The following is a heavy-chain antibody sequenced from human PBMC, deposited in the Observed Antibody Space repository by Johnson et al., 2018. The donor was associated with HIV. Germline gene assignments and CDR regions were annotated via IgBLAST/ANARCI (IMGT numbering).Heavy chain of an antibody. Sequence: VQLVESVGGLVQPGGSLRLSCAASGFTVSKNYMTWVRQAPGKGLEWVSIIYRGGNTYYADSVKGRFTISRDNSKNTLYLQMNSLRAEDTAVYYCARGRTLITGTTFLFPVDIWGQGTMVTVSS. CDR3: ARGRTLITGTTFLFPVDI. CDR1: GFTVSKNY. J-gene: IGHJ3*02. CDR2: IYRGGNT. D-gene: IGHD1-7*01. V-gene: IGHV3-66*01.